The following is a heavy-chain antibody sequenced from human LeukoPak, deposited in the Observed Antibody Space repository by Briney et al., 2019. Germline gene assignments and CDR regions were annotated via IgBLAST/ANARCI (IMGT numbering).Heavy chain of an antibody. D-gene: IGHD3-22*01. V-gene: IGHV3-23*01. Sequence: PGGSLRLSCAASGFTFRSYAMIWVRQAPGKGLEWVSAISGSGGSTYYADSVKGRFTISRDNSENTLYLQMNSLRAEDTAVYYCAKDRPLYYYDSSGYPFNYWGQGTLVTVSS. CDR3: AKDRPLYYYDSSGYPFNY. CDR2: ISGSGGST. J-gene: IGHJ4*02. CDR1: GFTFRSYA.